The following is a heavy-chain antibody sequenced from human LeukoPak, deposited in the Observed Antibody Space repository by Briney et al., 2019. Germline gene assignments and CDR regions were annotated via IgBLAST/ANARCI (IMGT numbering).Heavy chain of an antibody. J-gene: IGHJ4*02. CDR2: INPNSGGT. Sequence: GASVKVSCKASGYTFTDYYLHWVRLAPGQGLEWMGWINPNSGGTNYAQKFQGRVTMTRDTSISTAYMELSRLRSDDTAVHYCARERYFDWLLFGFDYWGQGTLVTVSS. V-gene: IGHV1-2*02. D-gene: IGHD3-9*01. CDR1: GYTFTDYY. CDR3: ARERYFDWLLFGFDY.